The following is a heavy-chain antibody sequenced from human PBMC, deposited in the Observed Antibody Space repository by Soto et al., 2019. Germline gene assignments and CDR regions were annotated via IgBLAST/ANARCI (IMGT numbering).Heavy chain of an antibody. CDR2: ISYDGSNK. D-gene: IGHD4-4*01. J-gene: IGHJ6*02. CDR1: GFTFSSYA. V-gene: IGHV3-30-3*01. Sequence: QVQLVESGGGVVQPGRSLRLSCAASGFTFSSYAMHWVRQAPGKGLEWVAVISYDGSNKYYADSVKGRFTISRDNXXNTLYLQMNSLRAEDTAVYYCARDLDYSNYFGMDVWGQGTTVTVSS. CDR3: ARDLDYSNYFGMDV.